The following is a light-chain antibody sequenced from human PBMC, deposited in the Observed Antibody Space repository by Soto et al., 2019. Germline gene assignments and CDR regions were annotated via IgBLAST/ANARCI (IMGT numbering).Light chain of an antibody. V-gene: IGKV1-39*01. Sequence: DIQMTQSPSSLSASVGDRVTITCRASQNINSYLNWYQQKPGKAPKLLIYATSSLQSGVPSRFSGSGSGTDFTLTIRSLQPEDFATYYCQQSYAFGQGTRVEIK. CDR2: ATS. J-gene: IGKJ2*01. CDR1: QNINSY. CDR3: QQSYA.